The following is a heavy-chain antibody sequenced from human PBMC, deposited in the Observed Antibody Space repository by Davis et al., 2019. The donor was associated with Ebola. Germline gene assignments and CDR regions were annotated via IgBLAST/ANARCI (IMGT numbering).Heavy chain of an antibody. D-gene: IGHD3-16*01. CDR3: ACGLWRSYFWLVAFDI. Sequence: NFQGRVTITADESTSTAYMELSSLRPDDTAVYYCACGLWRSYFWLVAFDIWGQGTMVTVSS. V-gene: IGHV1-69*01. J-gene: IGHJ3*02.